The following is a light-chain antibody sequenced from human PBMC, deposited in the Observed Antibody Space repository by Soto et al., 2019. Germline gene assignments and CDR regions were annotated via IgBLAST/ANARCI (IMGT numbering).Light chain of an antibody. Sequence: QSALTQPASVSGSPGQSITISCTGTSSDIGDYNYVSWYQQYPGKVPKLVIYDVSHRPSGVSNRFSGGKSGNTASLTISGLQDEEEADYYCSSSTATTSLVVFGGGTKLTVL. CDR3: SSSTATTSLVV. V-gene: IGLV2-14*01. CDR1: SSDIGDYNY. CDR2: DVS. J-gene: IGLJ3*02.